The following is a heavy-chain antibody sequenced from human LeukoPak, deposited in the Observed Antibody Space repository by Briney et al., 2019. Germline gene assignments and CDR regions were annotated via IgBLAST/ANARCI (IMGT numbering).Heavy chain of an antibody. V-gene: IGHV1-8*03. J-gene: IGHJ3*02. CDR3: ASGPSLNNWNEPFDI. CDR1: GYTFTSYD. Sequence: GASVKVSCKASGYTFTSYDINWVRQATGQGLEWMGWMDPNSGNTGYAQKFQGRVTITRNTSISTAYMELSSLRSEDTAVYYCASGPSLNNWNEPFDIWGQGTMVTVSS. D-gene: IGHD1-20*01. CDR2: MDPNSGNT.